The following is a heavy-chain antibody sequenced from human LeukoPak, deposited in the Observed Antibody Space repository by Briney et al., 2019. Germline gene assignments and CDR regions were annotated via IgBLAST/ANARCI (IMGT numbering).Heavy chain of an antibody. CDR3: ARVYNPLVYYMDV. V-gene: IGHV1-8*03. Sequence: GASVKVSCKASGYTFTSYDVNWVRQATGQGLEWMGWINPNSDNTDYAQKFQGRVTFTRNTSINTAYMELTSLRSEDTAVYYCARVYNPLVYYMDVWGKGTTVTVSS. CDR1: GYTFTSYD. J-gene: IGHJ6*03. CDR2: INPNSDNT. D-gene: IGHD1-1*01.